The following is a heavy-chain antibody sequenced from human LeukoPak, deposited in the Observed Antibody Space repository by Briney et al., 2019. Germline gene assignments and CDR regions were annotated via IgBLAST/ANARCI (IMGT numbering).Heavy chain of an antibody. J-gene: IGHJ6*03. CDR2: IYTSGNT. CDR3: ATTYSSWYYYYMDV. V-gene: IGHV4-61*09. CDR1: GGSISRGTYY. D-gene: IGHD3-16*01. Sequence: SETLSLTCTVSGGSISRGTYYWSWIQQPAGKGLEWIGHIYTSGNTKYNPSLKSRVTISVDTSKNQFSLKLSSVTAADTAVYYCATTYSSWYYYYMDVWGKGTTVTVSS.